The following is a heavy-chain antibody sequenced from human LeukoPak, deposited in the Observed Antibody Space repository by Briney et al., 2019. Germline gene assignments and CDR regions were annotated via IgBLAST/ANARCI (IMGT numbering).Heavy chain of an antibody. D-gene: IGHD5-12*01. CDR1: RHTHPELS. V-gene: IGHV1-24*01. Sequence: TEKLLRNFSRHTHPELSMHCARQAPGKALEYMGGFHPEDGETIYAQKFQGRVTMTEHTSTDTAYMELSSLRSEDTAVYYCAAKRVATIGLGYWGQGTLVTVSS. CDR3: AAKRVATIGLGY. CDR2: FHPEDGET. J-gene: IGHJ4*02.